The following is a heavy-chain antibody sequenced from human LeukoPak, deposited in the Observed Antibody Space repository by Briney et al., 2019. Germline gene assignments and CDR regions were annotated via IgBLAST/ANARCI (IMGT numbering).Heavy chain of an antibody. D-gene: IGHD1-26*01. CDR2: IISNGGST. Sequence: VGSLRLSCAASGVAFSSYSMHWGRQAPREGLESVSAIISNGGSTYYANSVKGRFTISRDNSKNTLYLQMGSLRVEDMAVYYCARVRMGATVSDFYYDYMDVWGKGTTVTVSS. J-gene: IGHJ6*03. V-gene: IGHV3-64*01. CDR3: ARVRMGATVSDFYYDYMDV. CDR1: GVAFSSYS.